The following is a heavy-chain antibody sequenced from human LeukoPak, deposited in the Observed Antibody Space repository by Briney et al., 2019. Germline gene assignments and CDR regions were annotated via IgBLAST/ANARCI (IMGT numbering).Heavy chain of an antibody. Sequence: GESLRLSCAASGFRLDDYGMSWVRHVPGKGLEWVSGINWSGNSSAYGASVKGRFNNSRDSAKKSLYLQMNSLRAEDTALYYCARGDVDYYDSRGYSPLDYWGQGTLVTVSS. CDR1: GFRLDDYG. CDR2: INWSGNSS. D-gene: IGHD3-22*01. CDR3: ARGDVDYYDSRGYSPLDY. V-gene: IGHV3-20*04. J-gene: IGHJ4*02.